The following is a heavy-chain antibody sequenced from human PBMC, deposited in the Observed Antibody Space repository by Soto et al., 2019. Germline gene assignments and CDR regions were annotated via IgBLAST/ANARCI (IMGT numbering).Heavy chain of an antibody. Sequence: ASVKVSCKASGYTFTSYGISWVRQAPGQGLEWMGWISAYNGNTNYAQKLQGRVTMTTDTSTSTAYMELRSLRSGDTAVYYCARDRGTMIVVVYDPRHYFEYWGQGTLVTVSS. CDR1: GYTFTSYG. V-gene: IGHV1-18*01. CDR2: ISAYNGNT. J-gene: IGHJ4*02. D-gene: IGHD3-22*01. CDR3: ARDRGTMIVVVYDPRHYFEY.